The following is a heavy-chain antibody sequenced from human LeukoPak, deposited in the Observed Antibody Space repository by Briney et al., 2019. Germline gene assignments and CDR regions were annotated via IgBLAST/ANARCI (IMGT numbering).Heavy chain of an antibody. CDR2: IYYSGST. CDR1: GGSISSSGYY. D-gene: IGHD3-3*01. J-gene: IGHJ4*02. Sequence: SETLSLTCTVSGGSISSSGYYWGWIRQPPGKGLEWIGSIYYSGSTYYNPSLKSRVTISVDTSKNQFSLKLSSVTAADTAVYYCARLGGYDFWSGYYRWGQGTLVTVSS. V-gene: IGHV4-39*01. CDR3: ARLGGYDFWSGYYR.